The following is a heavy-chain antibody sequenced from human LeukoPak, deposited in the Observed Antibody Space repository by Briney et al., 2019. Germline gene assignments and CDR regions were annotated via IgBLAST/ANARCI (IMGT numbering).Heavy chain of an antibody. CDR1: GFTFSSCA. CDR2: TTGSGATS. V-gene: IGHV3-23*01. CDR3: AKESTQVIEVHFDS. Sequence: GGSLRLSCTASGFTFSSCAMSWVRQAPGKGLQWVSTTTGSGATSYYADSVEGRFTISRDNSKNTLYLEMNSLRADDTAVYFCAKESTQVIEVHFDSWGQGTLVTVSS. J-gene: IGHJ4*02. D-gene: IGHD2/OR15-2a*01.